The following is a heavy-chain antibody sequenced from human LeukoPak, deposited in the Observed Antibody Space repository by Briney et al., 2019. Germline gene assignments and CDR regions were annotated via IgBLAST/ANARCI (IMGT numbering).Heavy chain of an antibody. J-gene: IGHJ6*02. CDR2: ISSSGSTI. Sequence: GGSLRLSCAASGFTFSSYEMNWVRQAPRKGLEWVSYISSSGSTIYYADSVKGRFTISRDNAKNSLYLQMNSLRAEDTAVYYCARARPFYYYYGMDVWGQGTTVTVSS. CDR1: GFTFSSYE. CDR3: ARARPFYYYYGMDV. V-gene: IGHV3-48*03.